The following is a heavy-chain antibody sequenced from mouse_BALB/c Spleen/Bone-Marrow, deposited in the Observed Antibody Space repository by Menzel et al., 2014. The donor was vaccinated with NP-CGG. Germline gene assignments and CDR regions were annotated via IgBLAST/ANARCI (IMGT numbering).Heavy chain of an antibody. V-gene: IGHV7-1*02. Sequence: EVKLVESGGGLVQPGDSLRLSCATSGFTFSDFYMEWVRQPPGKRLEWIAAIRNNAKTYTTEYSASVKVLIIVSSDTSERILFLQMNAKRTADTTIYYCARDVEYGNYFVYWGQGTLVTVSA. CDR1: GFTFSDFY. J-gene: IGHJ3*01. CDR2: IRNNAKTYTT. D-gene: IGHD2-10*02. CDR3: ARDVEYGNYFVY.